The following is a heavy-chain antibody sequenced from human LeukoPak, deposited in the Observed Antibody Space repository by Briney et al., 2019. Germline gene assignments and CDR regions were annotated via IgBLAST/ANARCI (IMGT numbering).Heavy chain of an antibody. CDR3: ARGPFWSGYARYYYYMDV. V-gene: IGHV3-48*04. D-gene: IGHD3-3*01. CDR2: ISSSSSTI. CDR1: GFTFSSYS. J-gene: IGHJ6*03. Sequence: GGSLRLSCAASGFTFSSYSMNWVRQAPGKRLEWVSYISSSSSTIYYADSVKGRFTISRDNAKNSLYLQMNSLRAEDTAVYYCARGPFWSGYARYYYYMDVWGKGTTVTVSS.